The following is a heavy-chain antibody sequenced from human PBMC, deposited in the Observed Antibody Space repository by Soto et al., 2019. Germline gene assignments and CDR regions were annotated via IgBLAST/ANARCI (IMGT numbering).Heavy chain of an antibody. CDR1: GFTFDDYA. D-gene: IGHD6-19*01. Sequence: GGSLRLSCAASGFTFDDYAMHWVRQPPGKDLEWVSGISWNTGLIGYADSVKGRFTISRDNAKNSLYLQMNSLRTEDTALYYCVKEAISSGWSGGRIYFFQSWGQGTPVTVS. J-gene: IGHJ4*02. CDR2: ISWNTGLI. CDR3: VKEAISSGWSGGRIYFFQS. V-gene: IGHV3-9*01.